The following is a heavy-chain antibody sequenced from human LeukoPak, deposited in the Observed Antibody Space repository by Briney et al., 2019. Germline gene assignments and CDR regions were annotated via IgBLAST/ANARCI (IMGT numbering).Heavy chain of an antibody. D-gene: IGHD3-10*01. J-gene: IGHJ4*02. Sequence: GGSLRLSCGASGFSFSTYGMTWVRQAPGKGLEWVSVIYSGGSTYYADSVKGRFTISRDNSKNTLYLQMNSLRAEDTAVYYCARSPREVRGVIIEWGQGTLVTVSS. CDR3: ARSPREVRGVIIE. V-gene: IGHV3-53*01. CDR2: IYSGGST. CDR1: GFSFSTYG.